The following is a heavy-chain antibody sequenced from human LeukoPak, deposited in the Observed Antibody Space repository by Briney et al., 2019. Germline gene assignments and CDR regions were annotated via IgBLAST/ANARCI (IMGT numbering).Heavy chain of an antibody. Sequence: GGSLRLSCAASGFTFSSYSMNWVRQAPGKGLEWVSSISSSSSYIYYADSVKGRFTISRDNAKNSLYLQMNSLRAEDTAVYYCARREPTGGISYWGQGTLVTVSS. J-gene: IGHJ4*02. CDR1: GFTFSSYS. D-gene: IGHD3-16*01. V-gene: IGHV3-21*01. CDR3: ARREPTGGISY. CDR2: ISSSSSYI.